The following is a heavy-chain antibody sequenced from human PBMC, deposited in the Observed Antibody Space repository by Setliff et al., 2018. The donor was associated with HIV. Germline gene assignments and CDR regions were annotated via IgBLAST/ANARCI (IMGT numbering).Heavy chain of an antibody. D-gene: IGHD6-19*01. CDR2: IYPGDSDT. J-gene: IGHJ6*03. Sequence: GESLKISCKGSGYSFTNYWIGWVRQMPGKGLEWMGIIYPGDSDTRYSPSFQGQVTISADKSISTAYLQWSSLKASDTAMYYCVRHSGSSGWYFSDGYYYYMDVWGKGTTVTVSS. CDR3: VRHSGSSGWYFSDGYYYYMDV. V-gene: IGHV5-51*01. CDR1: GYSFTNYW.